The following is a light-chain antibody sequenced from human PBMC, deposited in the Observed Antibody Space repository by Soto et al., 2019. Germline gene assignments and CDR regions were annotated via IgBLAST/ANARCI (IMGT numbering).Light chain of an antibody. V-gene: IGKV3-20*01. CDR1: QTVSSSY. CDR3: QQGSFPPLP. Sequence: GLTQSAGTLSLSPGERATLSCRASQTVSSSYLAWYQQKPGHAPRLLIYGASSTATGIPDRSSGGSSATDSTLTSSMLQAEYSVVYYWQQGSFPPLPFGQGTKADIK. J-gene: IGKJ1*01. CDR2: GAS.